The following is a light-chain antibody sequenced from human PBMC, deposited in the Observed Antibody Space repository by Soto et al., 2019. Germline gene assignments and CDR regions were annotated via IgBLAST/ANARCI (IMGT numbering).Light chain of an antibody. CDR2: GAS. Sequence: VMTQSPLSLPVTLGQPSCISWRARESLVHDDGNTYLAWYQQKPGQAPRLLIYGASSRATGIPDRFSGSGSGTDFTLTINRLEPEDFAVYYCQQYGSSITFGQGTRLEIK. CDR3: QQYGSSIT. V-gene: IGKV3-20*01. J-gene: IGKJ5*01. CDR1: ESLVHDDGNTY.